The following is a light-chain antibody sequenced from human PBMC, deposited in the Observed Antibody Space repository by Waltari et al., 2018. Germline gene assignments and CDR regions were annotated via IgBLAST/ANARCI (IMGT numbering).Light chain of an antibody. J-gene: IGLJ2*01. CDR3: VLYMGSGMSV. CDR2: STN. CDR1: SGSVSTSYY. Sequence: QTVVTQEPSFSVSPGGTVTLTCGLSSGSVSTSYYPSWYQQTPGQAPRTRIYSTNTRSWWVPDRFSGSSLGNKAALTITGAQADDESDYYCVLYMGSGMSVFGGGTKLTVL. V-gene: IGLV8-61*01.